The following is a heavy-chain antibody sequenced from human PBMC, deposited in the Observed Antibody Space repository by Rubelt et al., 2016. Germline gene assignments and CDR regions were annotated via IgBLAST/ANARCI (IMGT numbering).Heavy chain of an antibody. CDR1: GGSFSGYY. V-gene: IGHV4-34*01. CDR3: ARGCGGDCYSPDY. Sequence: QVQLQQWGAALLKPSETLSLTCAVYGGSFSGYYWSWIRQPPGRGLEWIGEINRSGSTNYNPSRSCRVSISRDTSKNHFSLKLSSVTAADTALYYCARGCGGDCYSPDYWGQGTLVTVSS. D-gene: IGHD2-21*02. CDR2: INRSGST. J-gene: IGHJ4*02.